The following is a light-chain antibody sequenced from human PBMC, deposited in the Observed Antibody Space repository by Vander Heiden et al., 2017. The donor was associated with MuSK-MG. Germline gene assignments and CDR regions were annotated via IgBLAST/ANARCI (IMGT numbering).Light chain of an antibody. CDR3: QQSDSTPST. J-gene: IGKJ5*01. CDR2: AAS. Sequence: IQMTQSPSSLSASVGDRVTITCRASQSISSYLNWYQQKPGKAPKLLIYAASSLQSGVPARFSGSGSGTDFTLTISRLHPEDFATYYCQQSDSTPSTFGQGTQVEIK. CDR1: QSISSY. V-gene: IGKV1-39*01.